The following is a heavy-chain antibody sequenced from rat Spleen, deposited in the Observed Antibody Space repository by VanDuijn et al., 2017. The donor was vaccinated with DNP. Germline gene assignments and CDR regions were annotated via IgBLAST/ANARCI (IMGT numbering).Heavy chain of an antibody. CDR2: VSYSGST. D-gene: IGHD4-3*01. CDR1: GYSITSNY. J-gene: IGHJ2*01. CDR3: ARWIFRSNYFDY. V-gene: IGHV3-1*01. Sequence: EVQLQESGPGLVKPSQSLSLTCSVTGYSITSNYWGWIRKFPGNKMEWMGYVSYSGSTSYNPSLKSRISITRDTSKNQFFLHFNSVTTEDTATYYCARWIFRSNYFDYWGQGVMVTVSS.